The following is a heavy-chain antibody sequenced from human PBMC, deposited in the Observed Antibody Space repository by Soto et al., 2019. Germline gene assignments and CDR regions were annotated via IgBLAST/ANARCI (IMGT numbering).Heavy chain of an antibody. CDR2: IRSKHNNYAT. CDR3: TRIAQYSGSYRGDFDY. D-gene: IGHD1-26*01. Sequence: GSLRLSCAASGFSFSDSAMHWVRQASGKGLEWVGRIRSKHNNYATAYAASVKGRFTISRDDSKNTAYLQMNSLKTEDTAVYYCTRIAQYSGSYRGDFDYWGQGTLVTVSS. CDR1: GFSFSDSA. J-gene: IGHJ4*02. V-gene: IGHV3-73*01.